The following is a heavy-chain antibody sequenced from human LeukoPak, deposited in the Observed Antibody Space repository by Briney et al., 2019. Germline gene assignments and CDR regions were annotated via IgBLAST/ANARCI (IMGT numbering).Heavy chain of an antibody. J-gene: IGHJ2*01. D-gene: IGHD3-22*01. CDR2: IYHRGST. CDR1: GVSISSDNW. V-gene: IGHV4-4*02. Sequence: SETLSLTCAVSGVSISSDNWWSWVRQSPGKGLEWIGEIYHRGSTNFNPSLKSRVGISIDKSKKQFSLKLSSVTAADTAVYYCARREYYDSTGYFDLWGRGTLVTVSS. CDR3: ARREYYDSTGYFDL.